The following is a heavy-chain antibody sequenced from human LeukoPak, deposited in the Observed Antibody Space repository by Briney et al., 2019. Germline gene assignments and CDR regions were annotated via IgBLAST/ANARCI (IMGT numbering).Heavy chain of an antibody. CDR1: GFTFSSYA. D-gene: IGHD3-22*01. V-gene: IGHV3-30*04. CDR2: ISYDGSNK. CDR3: ARELYYDSSGYFDY. Sequence: GRSLRLSCAASGFTFSSYAMHWVRQAPGKGLEWVAVISYDGSNKYYADSVKGRFTISRDNSKNTLYLQMNSLRAEDTAAYYCARELYYDSSGYFDYWGQGTLVTVSS. J-gene: IGHJ4*02.